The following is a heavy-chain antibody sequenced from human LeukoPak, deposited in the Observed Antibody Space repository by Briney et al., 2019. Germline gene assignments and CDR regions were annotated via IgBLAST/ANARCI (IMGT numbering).Heavy chain of an antibody. CDR2: IYYSGST. CDR1: GGSISSYY. V-gene: IGHV4-59*01. Sequence: SETLSLTCTVSGGSISSYYWSWIRQPPGKGLEWIGYIYYSGSTNYNPSLKSRVTISVDTSKNQFSLKLSSATAADTAVYYCARTVPAYYFDYWGQGTLVTVSS. J-gene: IGHJ4*02. D-gene: IGHD2-2*01. CDR3: ARTVPAYYFDY.